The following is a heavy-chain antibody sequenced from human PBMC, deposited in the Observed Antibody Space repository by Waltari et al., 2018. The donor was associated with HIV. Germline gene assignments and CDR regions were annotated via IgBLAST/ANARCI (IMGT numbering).Heavy chain of an antibody. CDR1: EFTFSDAW. Sequence: EVHLVESGGDLLKPGGCLRLSCAAPEFTFSDAWLTWIRQAPGKGLGGVGRIKSKTDGGTTDDAAAVKGRFTISRDDSKNILFLQMNNVKTEDTAVYYCTTEEGYGSGSYLDYWGQGTLLTVSS. V-gene: IGHV3-15*01. CDR2: IKSKTDGGTT. J-gene: IGHJ4*02. CDR3: TTEEGYGSGSYLDY. D-gene: IGHD3-10*01.